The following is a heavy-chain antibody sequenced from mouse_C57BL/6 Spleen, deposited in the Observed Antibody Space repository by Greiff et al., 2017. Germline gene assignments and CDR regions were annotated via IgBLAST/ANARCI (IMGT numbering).Heavy chain of an antibody. V-gene: IGHV1-15*01. CDR3: TRRGSSPYYFDY. J-gene: IGHJ2*01. Sequence: QVQLQQSGAELVRPGASVTLSCKASGYTFTDYEMHWVRQTPVHGREGIGAIDPETGGTAYNQKFKGKAILTADKSSSTAYMELRSLTSEDSAVYYCTRRGSSPYYFDYWGQGTTLTVSS. D-gene: IGHD1-1*01. CDR2: IDPETGGT. CDR1: GYTFTDYE.